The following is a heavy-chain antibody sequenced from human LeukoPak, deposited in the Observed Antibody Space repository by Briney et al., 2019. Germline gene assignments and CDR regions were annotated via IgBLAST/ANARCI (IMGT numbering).Heavy chain of an antibody. CDR1: GGSISSSSYY. CDR2: IYCSGST. D-gene: IGHD3-3*01. J-gene: IGHJ4*02. CDR3: ARTRTGFWSGYYVDY. V-gene: IGHV4-39*01. Sequence: SETLSLTCTASGGSISSSSYYWGWIRQPPGKGLEWIGSIYCSGSTYYNPSLKSRVTISVDTSKNQFSLKLSSVTAADTAVYYCARTRTGFWSGYYVDYWGQGTLVTVSS.